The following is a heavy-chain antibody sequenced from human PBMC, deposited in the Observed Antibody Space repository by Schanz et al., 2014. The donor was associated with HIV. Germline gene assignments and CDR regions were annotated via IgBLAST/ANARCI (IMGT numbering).Heavy chain of an antibody. CDR1: GFTFSSYG. V-gene: IGHV3-33*01. J-gene: IGHJ6*02. D-gene: IGHD6-13*01. CDR2: IWYDGSNK. Sequence: QVQLVESGGGVVQPGRSLRLSCAASGFTFSSYGMHWVRQAPGKGLEWVAVIWYDGSNKYYADSVKGRFTISRDNAKNSLYLQMKSLRDEDTAVYYCAREWVYYYYYGMDVWGQGTTVTVSS. CDR3: AREWVYYYYYGMDV.